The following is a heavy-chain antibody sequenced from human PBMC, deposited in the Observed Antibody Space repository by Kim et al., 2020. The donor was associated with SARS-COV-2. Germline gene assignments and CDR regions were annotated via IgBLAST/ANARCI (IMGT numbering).Heavy chain of an antibody. CDR1: GFTFSSYA. J-gene: IGHJ3*02. D-gene: IGHD3-9*01. CDR2: ISGSGGST. CDR3: AKVPPPASSDILTGYYNEDAFDI. V-gene: IGHV3-23*01. Sequence: GGSLRLSCAASGFTFSSYAMSWVRQAPGKGLEWVSAISGSGGSTYYADSVKGRFTISRDNSKNTLYLQMNSLRAEDTAVYYCAKVPPPASSDILTGYYNEDAFDIWGQGTMGTVSS.